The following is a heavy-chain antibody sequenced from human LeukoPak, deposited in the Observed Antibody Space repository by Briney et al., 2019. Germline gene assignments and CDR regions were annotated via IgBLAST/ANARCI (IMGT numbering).Heavy chain of an antibody. D-gene: IGHD5-18*01. V-gene: IGHV1-69*06. CDR1: GGTFSNYA. CDR3: AGEEIGYSYGRRSKGFDP. J-gene: IGHJ5*02. CDR2: IIPIFGTA. Sequence: ASVKVSCKASGGTFSNYAISWVRQAPGQGLEWMGGIIPIFGTANYAQKFRGRVTITADKSTRTAYMELSSLRSEDTAVYYCAGEEIGYSYGRRSKGFDPWGQGTLVTVSS.